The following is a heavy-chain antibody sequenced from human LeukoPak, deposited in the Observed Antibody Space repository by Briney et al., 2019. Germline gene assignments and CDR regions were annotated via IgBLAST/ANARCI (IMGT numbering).Heavy chain of an antibody. V-gene: IGHV3-48*03. CDR2: ISSSGSTI. CDR1: GFTFSSYE. J-gene: IGHJ3*02. D-gene: IGHD3-3*01. CDR3: ARVRCKSGIPFDAFDI. Sequence: GGSLRLSCAASGFTFSSYEMNWVRQAPGKGLEWVSYISSSGSTIYYADSVKGRFTISRDNAKNSLYLQMNSLRAEDTAVYYCARVRCKSGIPFDAFDIWGQGTMVTVSS.